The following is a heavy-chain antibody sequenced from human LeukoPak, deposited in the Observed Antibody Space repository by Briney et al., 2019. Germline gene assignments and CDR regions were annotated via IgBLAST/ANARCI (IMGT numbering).Heavy chain of an antibody. V-gene: IGHV3-74*01. CDR1: GFTFSTYS. CDR2: ICPDGTVT. CDR3: VRDFRSADY. Sequence: GGSLRLSCAASGFTFSTYSMHWVRQAPGKGPMWVSRICPDGTVTNYADSVKARFIISRDNARNTVYLQMNSLRVEDTAVYYCVRDFRSADYWGQGTLVTVSS. J-gene: IGHJ4*02.